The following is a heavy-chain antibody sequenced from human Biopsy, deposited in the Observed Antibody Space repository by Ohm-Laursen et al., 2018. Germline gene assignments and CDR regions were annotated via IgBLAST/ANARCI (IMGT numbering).Heavy chain of an antibody. V-gene: IGHV5-51*01. Sequence: ESLKISCKGSGYSFPTYWIGWVRQMPGKGLEWMGIIYPSESNTIYSPSFQGQVTISADKSISTAYLQLTSLKASDTAMYYCARNSGNYKYDAFDIWGLGTMVTVS. J-gene: IGHJ3*02. CDR3: ARNSGNYKYDAFDI. D-gene: IGHD1-7*01. CDR2: IYPSESNT. CDR1: GYSFPTYW.